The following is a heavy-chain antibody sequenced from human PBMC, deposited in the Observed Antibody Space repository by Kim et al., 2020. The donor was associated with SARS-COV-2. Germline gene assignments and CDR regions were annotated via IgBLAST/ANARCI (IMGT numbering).Heavy chain of an antibody. Sequence: GGSLRLSCAVSGFPLSDFWMTWVRQAPGKGLEWVAKINLDGSEKYYVDSVKGRFSISRDNAKNSLYLQMNSLRAEDTAVYYCTRHACGGSCHDYWGQGTLVTVSS. CDR2: INLDGSEK. CDR1: GFPLSDFW. D-gene: IGHD2-15*01. J-gene: IGHJ4*02. CDR3: TRHACGGSCHDY. V-gene: IGHV3-7*03.